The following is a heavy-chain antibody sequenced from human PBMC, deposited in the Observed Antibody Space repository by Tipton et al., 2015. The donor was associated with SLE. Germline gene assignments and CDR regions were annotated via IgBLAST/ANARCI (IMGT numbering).Heavy chain of an antibody. CDR2: KYISGTS. Sequence: TLSLTCSVSGDSVTSGLYYWSWIRQAAGKGLEWIGRKYISGTSNHNPSLKSRVTISVDTSKNQFSLKLSSVTAADTAVFYCARDQVGVGDLDFWGQGSLVTVSS. CDR3: ARDQVGVGDLDF. D-gene: IGHD3-16*01. V-gene: IGHV4-61*02. CDR1: GDSVTSGLYY. J-gene: IGHJ4*02.